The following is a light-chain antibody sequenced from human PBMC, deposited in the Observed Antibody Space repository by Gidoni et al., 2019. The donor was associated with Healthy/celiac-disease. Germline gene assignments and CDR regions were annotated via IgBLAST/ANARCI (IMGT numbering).Light chain of an antibody. J-gene: IGKJ4*01. CDR3: QQNYSTRT. CDR2: AAS. V-gene: IGKV1-39*01. CDR1: QSISSY. Sequence: DIQMTQSPSSLSASVDDRVTVTCRVSQSISSYLNWYQQKPGKAPKLLIYAASSLQGGVPSRFSGSGAGTDITLTISSLQAEDVATYYCQQNYSTRTFGGGTKVEIK.